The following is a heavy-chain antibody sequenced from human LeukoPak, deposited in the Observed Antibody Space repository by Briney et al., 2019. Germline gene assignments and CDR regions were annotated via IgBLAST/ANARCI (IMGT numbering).Heavy chain of an antibody. V-gene: IGHV3-11*01. CDR3: ATERHDYGGNLHFDY. Sequence: GGSLRLSCAASGFTFNDYYMSWIRQAPGKGLEWVSYISSIGSITHYGDSVKGRFTISRDNAKNSLYLQMNSLRSEDTAVYYCATERHDYGGNLHFDYWGQGTLVTVSS. J-gene: IGHJ4*02. D-gene: IGHD4-23*01. CDR2: ISSIGSIT. CDR1: GFTFNDYY.